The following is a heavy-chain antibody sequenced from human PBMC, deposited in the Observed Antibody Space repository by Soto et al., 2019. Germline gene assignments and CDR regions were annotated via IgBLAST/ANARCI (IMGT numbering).Heavy chain of an antibody. D-gene: IGHD4-17*01. Sequence: QVQLVQSGAEVKKPGASVKVSCKASGYTFTSYAMHWVRQAPGQRLEWMGWINAGNGNTKYSQKFQGRVTITRDTYASTAYMELSSLRSEDTAVYYCARLYGDYTYYFDYWGQGTLVTVSS. CDR2: INAGNGNT. V-gene: IGHV1-3*01. J-gene: IGHJ4*02. CDR3: ARLYGDYTYYFDY. CDR1: GYTFTSYA.